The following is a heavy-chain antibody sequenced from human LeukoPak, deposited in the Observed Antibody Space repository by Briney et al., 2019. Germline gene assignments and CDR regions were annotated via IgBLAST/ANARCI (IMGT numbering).Heavy chain of an antibody. CDR3: ARVIEYCSSTSCYILDY. V-gene: IGHV4-34*01. CDR2: INHSGST. J-gene: IGHJ4*02. Sequence: SETLFLTCAVYGGSFSGYYWSWIRQPPGKGLEWIGEINHSGSTNYNPSLKSRITISVDTSKNQFSLKLSSVTAADTAVYYCARVIEYCSSTSCYILDYWGQGTLVTVSS. CDR1: GGSFSGYY. D-gene: IGHD2-2*02.